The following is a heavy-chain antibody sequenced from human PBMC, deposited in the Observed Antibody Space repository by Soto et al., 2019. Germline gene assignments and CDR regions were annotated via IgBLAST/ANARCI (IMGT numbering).Heavy chain of an antibody. CDR2: INPNSGGT. D-gene: IGHD2-2*01. CDR1: GYTFTGYY. J-gene: IGHJ6*02. CDR3: ARVGCSSTSCYHYYYYGMDV. V-gene: IGHV1-2*02. Sequence: ASVKVSCKASGYTFTGYYMHWVRQAPGQGLEWMGWINPNSGGTNYAQKFQGRVTMTRDTSISTAYMELSRLRSDDTAVYYCARVGCSSTSCYHYYYYGMDVWGQGTTATVS.